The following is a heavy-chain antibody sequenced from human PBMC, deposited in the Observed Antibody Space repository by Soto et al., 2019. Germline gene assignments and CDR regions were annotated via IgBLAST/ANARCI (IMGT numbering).Heavy chain of an antibody. V-gene: IGHV4-34*01. Sequence: QVQLQQWGAGLLKPSETLSLTCAVYGGSFSGYYWSWIRQPPGKGLEWIGEINHCGSTNYNPSLKSRVTISVDTSKNQFSLKLSSVTAADTAVYYCARVVVAATSYYYYYMDVWGKGTTVTVSS. J-gene: IGHJ6*03. CDR2: INHCGST. D-gene: IGHD2-15*01. CDR1: GGSFSGYY. CDR3: ARVVVAATSYYYYYMDV.